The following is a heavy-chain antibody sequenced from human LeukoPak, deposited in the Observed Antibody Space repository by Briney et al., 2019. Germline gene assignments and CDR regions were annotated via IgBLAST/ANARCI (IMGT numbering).Heavy chain of an antibody. Sequence: SETMSLTCTVSGGSISSYYWSWIRQPPGKGLEWIGYIYYSGSTNYNPSLKSRVTISVDTSKNQFSLKLSSVTAADTAVYYCARRVVPGGYTNWGQGTLVTVSS. CDR2: IYYSGST. CDR3: ARRVVPGGYTN. V-gene: IGHV4-59*08. D-gene: IGHD5-12*01. J-gene: IGHJ4*02. CDR1: GGSISSYY.